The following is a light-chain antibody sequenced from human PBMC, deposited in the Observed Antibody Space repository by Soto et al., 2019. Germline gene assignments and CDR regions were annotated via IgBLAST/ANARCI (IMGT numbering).Light chain of an antibody. J-gene: IGKJ4*01. CDR3: QQADSFPLT. V-gene: IGKV1D-12*01. CDR1: QDISTL. CDR2: GAS. Sequence: DIQMTQSPSSVSASIGDTVTITCRASQDISTLLAWYQQKPGKAPKLLIYGASTLESGVPSRFSGRGSGTDFTLTISSLQPEDFGTYFCQQADSFPLTFGGGTKVEIK.